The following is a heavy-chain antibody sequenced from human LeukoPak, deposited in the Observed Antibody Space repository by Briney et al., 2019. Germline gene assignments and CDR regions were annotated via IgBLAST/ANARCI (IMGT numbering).Heavy chain of an antibody. CDR1: GYRFTSSW. CDR3: ARPLASGYSSIFDAFDI. Sequence: GEPLQISCKGSGYRFTSSWISWVRQMPGKGLEWMGRIDPSDSYTNYSPSFQGHVTISADKSINTAYLHWSSLKASDTAMFYCARPLASGYSSIFDAFDIWGRGTMVTVSS. CDR2: IDPSDSYT. J-gene: IGHJ3*02. V-gene: IGHV5-10-1*01. D-gene: IGHD6-13*01.